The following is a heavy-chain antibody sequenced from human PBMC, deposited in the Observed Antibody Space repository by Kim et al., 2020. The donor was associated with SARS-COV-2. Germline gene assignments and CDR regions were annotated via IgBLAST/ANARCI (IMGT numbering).Heavy chain of an antibody. D-gene: IGHD6-19*01. CDR2: INPNSGGT. V-gene: IGHV1-2*04. CDR1: GYTFTGYY. Sequence: ASVKVSCKASGYTFTGYYMHWVRQAPGQGLEWMGWINPNSGGTNYAQKFQGWVTMTRDTSISTAYMELSRLRSDDTAVYYCARGPGIAVAATRDYYFDYWGQGTLVTVSS. J-gene: IGHJ4*02. CDR3: ARGPGIAVAATRDYYFDY.